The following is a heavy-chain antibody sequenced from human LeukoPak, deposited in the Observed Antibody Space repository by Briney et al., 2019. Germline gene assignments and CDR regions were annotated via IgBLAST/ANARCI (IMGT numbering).Heavy chain of an antibody. CDR3: ARGAGWLPLV. Sequence: SETLSLTCTVSGGSISSSIHYWGWIRQPPGKGLEWIGSIYESGSTYYNSSLKSRVTISEDMSKNQFSLKLSSVTAADTAVYYCARGAGWLPLVWGQGTLVTVSS. V-gene: IGHV4-39*01. CDR1: GGSISSSIHY. CDR2: IYESGST. D-gene: IGHD5-24*01. J-gene: IGHJ4*02.